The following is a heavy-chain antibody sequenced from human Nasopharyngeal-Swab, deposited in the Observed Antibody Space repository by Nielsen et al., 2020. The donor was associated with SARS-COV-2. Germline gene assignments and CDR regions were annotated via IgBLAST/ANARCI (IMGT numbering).Heavy chain of an antibody. V-gene: IGHV1-69*13. CDR3: ARDFGVVAATGWYFDY. Sequence: SVKVSCKASGGTFISYAISWVRQAPGQGLEWMGGIIPIFGTANYAQKFQGRVTITADESTSTAYMELSSLRSEDTAVYYCARDFGVVAATGWYFDYWGQGTLVTVSS. J-gene: IGHJ4*02. D-gene: IGHD2-15*01. CDR2: IIPIFGTA. CDR1: GGTFISYA.